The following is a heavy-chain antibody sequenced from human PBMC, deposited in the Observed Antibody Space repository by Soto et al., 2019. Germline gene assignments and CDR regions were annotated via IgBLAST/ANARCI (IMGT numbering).Heavy chain of an antibody. CDR2: LSGSGTSR. J-gene: IGHJ4*02. D-gene: IGHD6-19*01. CDR1: GFSFVNYA. CDR3: AKATTNGGWFNPFDS. V-gene: IGHV3-23*01. Sequence: SGGSLRLSCAASGFSFVNYAMNWVRQAPGKGLEWVSGLSGSGTSRYYADSVKGRFTISRDNSRDTLFLQMNSLTADDTAVYYCAKATTNGGWFNPFDSWGQGALVTVSS.